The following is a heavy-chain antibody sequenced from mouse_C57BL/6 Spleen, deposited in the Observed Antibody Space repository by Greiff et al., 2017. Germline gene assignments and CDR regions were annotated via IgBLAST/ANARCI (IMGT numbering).Heavy chain of an antibody. D-gene: IGHD2-5*01. Sequence: EVKLVESGPGLVKPSQSLSLTCSVTGYSITSGYYWNWIRQFPGNKLEWMGYISYDGSNNYNPSLKNRIPITRDTSKNRFFLKLNSVTTEDPATYYCAVNSNMYFDYWGQGTTLTVSS. V-gene: IGHV3-6*01. CDR1: GYSITSGYY. CDR2: ISYDGSN. J-gene: IGHJ2*01. CDR3: AVNSNMYFDY.